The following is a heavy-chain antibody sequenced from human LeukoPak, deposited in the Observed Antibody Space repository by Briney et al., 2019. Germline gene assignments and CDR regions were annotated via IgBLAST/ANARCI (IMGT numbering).Heavy chain of an antibody. CDR1: GGSISSYY. CDR3: ARAGGVSSSWYGYYYYGMDV. V-gene: IGHV4-59*01. Sequence: SETLSLTCTVSGGSISSYYWSWIRQPPGKGLEWIGYIYYSGSTNYNPSLKSRVTISVDTSKNQFSLKLSSVTAADTAVYYCARAGGVSSSWYGYYYYGMDVWGQGTTVTVSS. D-gene: IGHD6-13*01. CDR2: IYYSGST. J-gene: IGHJ6*02.